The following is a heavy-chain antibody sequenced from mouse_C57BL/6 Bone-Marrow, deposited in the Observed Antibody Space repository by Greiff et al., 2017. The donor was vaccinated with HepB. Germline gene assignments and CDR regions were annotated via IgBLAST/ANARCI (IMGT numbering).Heavy chain of an antibody. CDR3: TSSITTAVATDY. D-gene: IGHD1-1*01. V-gene: IGHV14-4*01. CDR1: GFNIKDDY. CDR2: IDPENGDT. J-gene: IGHJ2*01. Sequence: EVQLQQSGAELVRPGASVKLSCTASGFNIKDDYMHWVKQRPDQGLEWIGWIDPENGDTEYASKFQGKATITADSSSNTSYLHLSSLTSEDTAVYYFTSSITTAVATDYWGQGTTLTVSS.